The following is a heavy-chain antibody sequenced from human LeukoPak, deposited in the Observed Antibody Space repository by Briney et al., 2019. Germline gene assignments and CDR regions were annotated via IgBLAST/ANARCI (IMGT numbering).Heavy chain of an antibody. CDR3: ARGLKYSTGWYYFDY. CDR2: IYSGGST. Sequence: PGGSLRLSCAASGFTVSSNYMSWVRQAPGKGLEWVSVIYSGGSTYYADSVKGRFTISRDNSKNQWYLQMNSLRAEDTAVYYCARGLKYSTGWYYFDYWGQGTLVTVSS. D-gene: IGHD6-19*01. V-gene: IGHV3-66*01. CDR1: GFTVSSNY. J-gene: IGHJ4*02.